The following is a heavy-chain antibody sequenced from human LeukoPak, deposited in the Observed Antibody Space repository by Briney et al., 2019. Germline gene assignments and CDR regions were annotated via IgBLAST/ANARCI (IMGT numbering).Heavy chain of an antibody. CDR1: GFTFSSYG. Sequence: PGGSLRLSCAASGFTFSSYGMHWVRQAPGKGLEWVAVIWYGGSNKYYADSVKGRFTISRDNSKNTLYLQMNSLRAEDTAVYYCAGLIVGATPDWFDPWGQGTLVTVSS. CDR3: AGLIVGATPDWFDP. J-gene: IGHJ5*02. V-gene: IGHV3-33*08. D-gene: IGHD1-26*01. CDR2: IWYGGSNK.